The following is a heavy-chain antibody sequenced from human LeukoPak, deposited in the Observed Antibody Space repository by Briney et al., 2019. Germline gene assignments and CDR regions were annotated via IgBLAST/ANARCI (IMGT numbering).Heavy chain of an antibody. CDR1: GFTLSSYA. CDR2: VDGGGGGT. CDR3: AKQSAGSAAWYSLHYDF. Sequence: GGSLRLYCAASGFTLSSYAMTWVRQAPGRGLEWVSSVDGGGGGTYYADSVKGRFTISRDNSKDTLYLQMNGLRAEDTAVYFCAKQSAGSAAWYSLHYDFWGQGTLVTVSS. J-gene: IGHJ4*02. D-gene: IGHD6-13*01. V-gene: IGHV3-23*01.